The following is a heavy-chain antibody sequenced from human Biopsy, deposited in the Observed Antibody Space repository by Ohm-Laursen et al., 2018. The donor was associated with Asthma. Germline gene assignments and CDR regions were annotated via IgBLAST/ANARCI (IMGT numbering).Heavy chain of an antibody. CDR3: SRNKVDHGIFFDD. CDR2: IYYIGST. Sequence: SQTLSLTCIVSGGSISSGAYYWSWVRQPPGKGLEWIGYIYYIGSTYYNPSLKSRVAISLDTSKNQFSLTLSSVTAADTAIYYCSRNKVDHGIFFDDWGLGTLVTLSS. J-gene: IGHJ4*02. CDR1: GGSISSGAYY. V-gene: IGHV4-30-4*01. D-gene: IGHD4/OR15-4a*01.